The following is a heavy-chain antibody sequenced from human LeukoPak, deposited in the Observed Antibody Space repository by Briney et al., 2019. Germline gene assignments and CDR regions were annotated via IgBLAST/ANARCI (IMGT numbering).Heavy chain of an antibody. CDR1: GFTFRDAW. D-gene: IGHD3-3*01. CDR3: AKHIYGVVSIQQ. CDR2: IRSKTDGGTT. J-gene: IGHJ1*01. V-gene: IGHV3-15*01. Sequence: GGSLRLSCAASGFTFRDAWMTWVRQAPGKGLEWVGRIRSKTDGGTTDYAVSVQGRFTISRDDSKNTLYLQMSSLKTEDTAVYYCAKHIYGVVSIQQWGQGTLVTVPS.